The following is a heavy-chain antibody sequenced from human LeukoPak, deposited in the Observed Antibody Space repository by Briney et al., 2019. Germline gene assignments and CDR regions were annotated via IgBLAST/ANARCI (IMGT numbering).Heavy chain of an antibody. CDR1: GFTFCMYW. J-gene: IGHJ4*02. Sequence: GGSLRLSCVASGFTFCMYWMHWVRQVTGKGLVWVSRINTEGSTTDYADSVKGRFTISRDNAKNTLYLQVNSLRAEDTAVYYCARESYYESSGFDYWGQGTLVTVSS. D-gene: IGHD3-22*01. CDR2: INTEGSTT. CDR3: ARESYYESSGFDY. V-gene: IGHV3-74*01.